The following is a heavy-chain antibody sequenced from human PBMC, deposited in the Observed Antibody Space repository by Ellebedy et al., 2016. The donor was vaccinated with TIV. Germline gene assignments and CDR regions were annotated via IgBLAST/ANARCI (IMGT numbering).Heavy chain of an antibody. CDR1: GFTFSSYW. D-gene: IGHD2-2*03. V-gene: IGHV3-74*01. CDR3: ARVGYCSSTSCYGHFDY. J-gene: IGHJ4*02. Sequence: ESLKISCAASGFTFSSYWMHWVRQAPGKGLVWVSRINSDGSSTSYADSVKVRFTISRDNAKNTLYLQMNSLRAEDTAVYYCARVGYCSSTSCYGHFDYWGQGTLVTVSS. CDR2: INSDGSST.